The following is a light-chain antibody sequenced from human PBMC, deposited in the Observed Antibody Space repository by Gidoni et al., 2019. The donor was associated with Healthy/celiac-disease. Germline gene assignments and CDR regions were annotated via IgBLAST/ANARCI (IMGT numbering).Light chain of an antibody. V-gene: IGKV1-39*01. CDR1: QSISSY. CDR2: AAS. CDR3: QQSYSTLLT. Sequence: DIQLTQSPSSLSASVGDRVTITCRASQSISSYLKWYQQKPGKAPKLLIYAASSLQSGVPPRCSGSGSGTDFTLTISSLQPEDFATYYCQQSYSTLLTFGGGTKVEIK. J-gene: IGKJ4*01.